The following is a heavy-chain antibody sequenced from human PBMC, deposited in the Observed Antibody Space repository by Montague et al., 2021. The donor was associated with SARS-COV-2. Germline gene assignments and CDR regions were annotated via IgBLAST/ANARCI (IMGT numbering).Heavy chain of an antibody. CDR1: GGSFSGYY. D-gene: IGHD3-22*01. J-gene: IGHJ6*03. V-gene: IGHV4-34*01. CDR2: INNSGST. Sequence: SETLSLTCAVYGGSFSGYYWAWIRQPPGKGLEWIGEINNSGSTNYNPSLKSRVTISVDTSKNQFYLKLHSVTAADTAVYYCARGRIEVSMIVVVLTGASYYMDVWGKGTTVTVSS. CDR3: ARGRIEVSMIVVVLTGASYYMDV.